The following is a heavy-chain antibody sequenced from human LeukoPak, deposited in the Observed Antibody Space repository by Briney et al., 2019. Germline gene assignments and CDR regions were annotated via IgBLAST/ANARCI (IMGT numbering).Heavy chain of an antibody. V-gene: IGHV4-59*12. Sequence: PSETLSLTCTVSGVPISRYSWTWIRQSPGEGLEWIGNIYFSGRSNYNPSLKSRVTISVDTSKNQFSLKLSSVTAADTAVYYCARELLGYSYGYKGRYYYYYMDVWGKGTTVTVSS. D-gene: IGHD5-18*01. J-gene: IGHJ6*03. CDR1: GVPISRYS. CDR3: ARELLGYSYGYKGRYYYYYMDV. CDR2: IYFSGRS.